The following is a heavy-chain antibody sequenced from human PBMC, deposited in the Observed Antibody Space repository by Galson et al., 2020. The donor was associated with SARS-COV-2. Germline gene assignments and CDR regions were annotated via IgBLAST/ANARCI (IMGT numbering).Heavy chain of an antibody. Sequence: TGGSLRLSCAASGFTFSSYSMNWVRQAPGKGLEWVSSISSSSSYIYYADSVKGRFTISRDNAKNSLYLQMNSLRAEDTAVYYCARDRAGRTELLWFGEPAAGYYYYYGMDVWGQGTTVTVSS. CDR2: ISSSSSYI. V-gene: IGHV3-21*01. J-gene: IGHJ6*02. CDR3: ARDRAGRTELLWFGEPAAGYYYYYGMDV. CDR1: GFTFSSYS. D-gene: IGHD3-10*01.